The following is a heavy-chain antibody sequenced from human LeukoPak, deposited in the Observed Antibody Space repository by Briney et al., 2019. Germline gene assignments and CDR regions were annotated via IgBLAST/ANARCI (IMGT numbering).Heavy chain of an antibody. V-gene: IGHV4-34*01. D-gene: IGHD2/OR15-2a*01. J-gene: IGHJ4*02. CDR3: ARHSKKTHFDY. CDR1: GGSFSGYY. Sequence: SETLSLTCAVYGGSFSGYYWSWIRQPPGKGLEWIGEINHSGSTNYNPSLKSRVTISVDTSKNQFSLKLSSVTAADTAVYYCARHSKKTHFDYWGQGTLVTVSS. CDR2: INHSGST.